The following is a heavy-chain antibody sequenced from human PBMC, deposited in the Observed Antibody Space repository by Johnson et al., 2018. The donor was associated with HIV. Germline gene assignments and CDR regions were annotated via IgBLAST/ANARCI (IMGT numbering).Heavy chain of an antibody. V-gene: IGHV3-23*04. CDR1: GFTFSSYG. CDR2: VTGTGGDT. CDR3: ARDSAYCGGDCHDAFDI. D-gene: IGHD2-21*02. J-gene: IGHJ3*02. Sequence: LVESGGGLVQPGGSLRLSCAASGFTFSSYGMSWVRQAPGKGLEWVSGVTGTGGDTYYAESVKGRFTISRDNSKNTLSLQMNSLRAEDTAVYYCARDSAYCGGDCHDAFDIWGQGTMVTVSS.